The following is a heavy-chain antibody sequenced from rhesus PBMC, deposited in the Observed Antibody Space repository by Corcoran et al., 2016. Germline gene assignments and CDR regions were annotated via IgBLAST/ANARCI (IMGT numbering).Heavy chain of an antibody. J-gene: IGHJ2*01. CDR2: IYGNSAST. V-gene: IGHV4S9*01. CDR3: ARRATDWYFDI. CDR1: GGSISDYYY. Sequence: QVQLQESGPGLVKPSETLSLTCAGSGGSISDYYYWNWIRQPPGKGLEWIGNIYGNSASTYYNPSLKSRVTISKDTSKNQFFLKLSSVTAADTAVYYCARRATDWYFDIWGPGTPITISS. D-gene: IGHD5-36*01.